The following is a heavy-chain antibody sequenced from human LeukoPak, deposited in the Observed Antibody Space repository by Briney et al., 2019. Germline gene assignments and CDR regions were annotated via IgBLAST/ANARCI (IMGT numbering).Heavy chain of an antibody. V-gene: IGHV3-23*01. Sequence: GGSLRLSCAASGFTFRSYAMTWVRQPPGKGLEWVSAIGGSGGTTYYADSVKGRFTISRDNSKNTLYLQMNSLRAEDTAVYYCSKDRGGTYGDYFDYWGQGTLVTVSS. J-gene: IGHJ4*02. CDR1: GFTFRSYA. D-gene: IGHD4-17*01. CDR2: IGGSGGTT. CDR3: SKDRGGTYGDYFDY.